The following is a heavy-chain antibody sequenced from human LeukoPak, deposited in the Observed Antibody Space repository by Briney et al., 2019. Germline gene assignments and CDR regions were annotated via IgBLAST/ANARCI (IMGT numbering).Heavy chain of an antibody. V-gene: IGHV4-34*01. CDR1: GGSFSGYY. CDR3: ARGNYYYYYMDV. Sequence: PSETLSLTCAVYGGSFSGYYWSWIRQPPGKGLEWIGEINHSGSTNHNPSLKSRVTISVDTSKNQFSLKLSSVTAADTAVYYCARGNYYYYYMDVWGKGTTVTVSS. CDR2: INHSGST. J-gene: IGHJ6*03.